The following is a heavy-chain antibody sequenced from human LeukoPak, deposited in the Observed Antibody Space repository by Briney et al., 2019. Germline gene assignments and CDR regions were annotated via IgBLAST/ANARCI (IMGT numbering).Heavy chain of an antibody. J-gene: IGHJ3*02. CDR1: GVSFSGYY. CDR2: INHRGST. D-gene: IGHD3-22*01. Sequence: SETLSLTCAVYGVSFSGYYWSWIRQPPGKGLEWIGEINHRGSTNYNPSLKSRVTISVDTSKNQFSLKLSSVTAADTAVYFCARGPYSYDSSGAFDIWGQGTMVTVSS. CDR3: ARGPYSYDSSGAFDI. V-gene: IGHV4-34*01.